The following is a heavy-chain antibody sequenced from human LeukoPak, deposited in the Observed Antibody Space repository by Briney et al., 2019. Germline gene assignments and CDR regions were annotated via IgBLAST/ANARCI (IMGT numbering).Heavy chain of an antibody. J-gene: IGHJ4*02. CDR3: ARANFLYCSSSTCLFDY. Sequence: ASVKVSCKASGYTFTDYYMHWVRQAPGQGFEWMGWINPNDGDTTYAQKFQGRVTMTRDTSISTAHMEVSRLRSDDTAVYYCARANFLYCSSSTCLFDYWGQGTLVTVSS. CDR2: INPNDGDT. D-gene: IGHD2-2*01. CDR1: GYTFTDYY. V-gene: IGHV1-2*02.